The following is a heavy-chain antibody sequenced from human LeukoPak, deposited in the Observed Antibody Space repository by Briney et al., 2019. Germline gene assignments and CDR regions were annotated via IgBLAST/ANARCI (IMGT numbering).Heavy chain of an antibody. D-gene: IGHD3-10*01. Sequence: GGSLRLSCAASGFTFSSYNMNWVRQAPGKGLEWVSSITSSSNYIYYADSVKGRFTISRDNAKNSLYLQMNSLRAEDTTAYYCARDCWDYGSGSYCGIDYWGQGTLVTVSS. J-gene: IGHJ4*02. CDR3: ARDCWDYGSGSYCGIDY. V-gene: IGHV3-21*03. CDR2: ITSSSNYI. CDR1: GFTFSSYN.